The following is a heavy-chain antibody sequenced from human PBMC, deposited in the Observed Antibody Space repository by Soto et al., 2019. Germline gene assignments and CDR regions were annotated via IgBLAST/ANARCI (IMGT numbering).Heavy chain of an antibody. D-gene: IGHD3-16*01. J-gene: IGHJ5*02. CDR1: GGSISSGGYY. CDR3: ARAAEGGGRFDP. CDR2: IYYSGST. Sequence: QVQLQESGPGLVKPSQTLSLTCTVSGGSISSGGYYWSWIRQHPGKGLEWIGYIYYSGSTYYNPSLKSRVTLSVDTSKNQFSLNLSSVTAADTAGYYCARAAEGGGRFDPWGQGTLVTVSS. V-gene: IGHV4-31*03.